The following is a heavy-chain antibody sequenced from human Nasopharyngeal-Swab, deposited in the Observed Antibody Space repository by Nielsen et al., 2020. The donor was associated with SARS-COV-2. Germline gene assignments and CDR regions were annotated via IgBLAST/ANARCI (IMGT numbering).Heavy chain of an antibody. CDR3: ARKRVVTPFDY. CDR2: INHSGST. CDR1: GGSFSGYY. D-gene: IGHD2-21*02. Sequence: SETLSFTCAVYGGSFSGYYWSWIRQPPGKGLEWIGEINHSGSTNYNPSLKSRVTISVDTSKNQFSLKLSSVTAADTAVYYCARKRVVTPFDYWGQGTLVTVSS. V-gene: IGHV4-34*01. J-gene: IGHJ4*02.